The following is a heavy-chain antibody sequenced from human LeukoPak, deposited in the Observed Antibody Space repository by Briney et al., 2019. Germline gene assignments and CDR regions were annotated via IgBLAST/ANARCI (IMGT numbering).Heavy chain of an antibody. Sequence: SETVSLTCTASGVSFSTYYWTWLRQPAGKGLEWIGRIYSSGNTNYNPSLEGRVTMSIDTSKNQFSLKLTSATAADTAVYYCARERGILRGDAFDIWGQGTVVTVSS. J-gene: IGHJ3*02. V-gene: IGHV4-4*07. CDR3: ARERGILRGDAFDI. CDR1: GVSFSTYY. CDR2: IYSSGNT. D-gene: IGHD1-26*01.